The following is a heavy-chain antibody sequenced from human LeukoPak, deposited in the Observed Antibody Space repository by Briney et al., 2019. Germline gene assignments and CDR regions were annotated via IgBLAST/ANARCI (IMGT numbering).Heavy chain of an antibody. D-gene: IGHD6-19*01. CDR1: GYTFTSYY. V-gene: IGHV1-46*01. CDR3: FAVAVFRGGFDY. CDR2: INPSGGST. J-gene: IGHJ4*02. Sequence: APVKVSCKASGYTFTSYYMHWVRQAPGQGLEWMGIINPSGGSTSYAQKFQGRVTMTRDTSTSTVYMELSSLRSEDTAVYYCFAVAVFRGGFDYWGQGTLVTVSS.